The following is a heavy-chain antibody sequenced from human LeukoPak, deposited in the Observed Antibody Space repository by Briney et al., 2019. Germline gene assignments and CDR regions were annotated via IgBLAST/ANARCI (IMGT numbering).Heavy chain of an antibody. J-gene: IGHJ4*02. V-gene: IGHV3-74*01. Sequence: PGGSLRLSCAASGFTFSNYWVHWVRQAPGKGLVWVSRITSDGSSTSHADSVKGRFTISRDNAKNTLYLQMNSLRAEDTAVYYCSRGVGATDSWGQGTLVTVSS. D-gene: IGHD1-26*01. CDR2: ITSDGSST. CDR3: SRGVGATDS. CDR1: GFTFSNYW.